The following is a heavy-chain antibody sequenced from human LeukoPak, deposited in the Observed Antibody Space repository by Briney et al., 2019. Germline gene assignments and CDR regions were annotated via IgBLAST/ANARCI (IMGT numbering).Heavy chain of an antibody. D-gene: IGHD6-13*01. CDR3: ARGVAAAGANWFDP. J-gene: IGHJ5*02. Sequence: GGSLRLSCAASGFTFSSYSMNWVRQAPGKGLEWVSSISSSSSYIYYADSVKGRFTISRDNAKNSLYLPMNSLRAEDTAVYYCARGVAAAGANWFDPWGQGTLVTVSS. CDR1: GFTFSSYS. CDR2: ISSSSSYI. V-gene: IGHV3-21*01.